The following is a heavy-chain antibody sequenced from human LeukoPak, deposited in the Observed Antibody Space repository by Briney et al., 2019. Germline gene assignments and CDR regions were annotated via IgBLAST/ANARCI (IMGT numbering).Heavy chain of an antibody. D-gene: IGHD2-15*01. CDR3: ARGYCSSGSCYLGFDY. CDR1: GGFISSHH. J-gene: IGHJ4*02. V-gene: IGHV4-59*11. CDR2: IYYSGST. Sequence: SETLSLPCTVSGGFISSHHGSWTRQPPGKGLEWIGYIYYSGSTNYNPCLKSRVTISVDTSKNQFSLKLSSVTAADTAVYYCARGYCSSGSCYLGFDYWGQGTLVTVSS.